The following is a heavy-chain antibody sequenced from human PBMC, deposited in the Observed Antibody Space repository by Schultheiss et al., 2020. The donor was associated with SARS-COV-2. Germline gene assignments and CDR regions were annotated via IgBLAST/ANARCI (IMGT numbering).Heavy chain of an antibody. D-gene: IGHD1-26*01. CDR3: ARDRGLHSGSYPAENYYYYYGMDV. CDR2: ISYDGSNK. J-gene: IGHJ6*02. Sequence: GGSLRLSCAASGFTFSSYGMHWVRQAPGKGLEWVAVISYDGSNKYYADSVKGRFTISRDNSKNTLYLQMNSLRAEDTAVYYCARDRGLHSGSYPAENYYYYYGMDVWGQGTTVTVSS. CDR1: GFTFSSYG. V-gene: IGHV3-30*06.